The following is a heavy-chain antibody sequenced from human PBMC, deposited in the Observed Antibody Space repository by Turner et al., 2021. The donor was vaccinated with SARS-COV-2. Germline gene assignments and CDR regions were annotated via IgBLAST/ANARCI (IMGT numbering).Heavy chain of an antibody. V-gene: IGHV3-74*01. CDR1: GFTFSKFF. Sequence: EVQLVESGGGLVQPEGSLRLSCAASGFTFSKFFMHWVRQAPGKGLVWVSRISDDGSSPAYADSVKGRFTISRDNAKNTLYLQMNSLTAEDSAVYYCVRSDVNAWYVLLDYWGQGTLVTVSS. J-gene: IGHJ4*02. CDR2: ISDDGSSP. D-gene: IGHD3-16*01. CDR3: VRSDVNAWYVLLDY.